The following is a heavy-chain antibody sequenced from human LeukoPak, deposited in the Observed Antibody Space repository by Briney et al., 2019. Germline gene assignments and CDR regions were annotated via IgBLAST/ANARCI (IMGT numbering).Heavy chain of an antibody. CDR1: GFTFDDYA. D-gene: IGHD2-15*01. J-gene: IGHJ6*02. CDR3: AKSSAEQYCSGGSCYYDGASWYYYGMDV. CDR2: ISWNSGSI. V-gene: IGHV3-9*01. Sequence: QAGGSLRLSCAASGFTFDDYAMHWVRQAPGKGLEWVSGISWNSGSIGYADSVKGRFTISRDNAKNSLYLQMDSLRAEDTALYYCAKSSAEQYCSGGSCYYDGASWYYYGMDVWGQGTTVTVSS.